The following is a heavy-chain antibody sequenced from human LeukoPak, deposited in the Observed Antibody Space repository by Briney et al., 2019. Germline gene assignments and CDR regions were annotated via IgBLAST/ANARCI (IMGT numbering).Heavy chain of an antibody. CDR3: AIDGPRVATILRAGGETDY. V-gene: IGHV3-21*01. J-gene: IGHJ4*02. CDR2: ISSSSSYI. Sequence: GGSLRLSCAASGFTFSSYSMTWVRQAPGKGLEWVSSISSSSSYIYYADSVKGRFTISRDNAKNSLYLQMNSLRAEDTAGYYCAIDGPRVATILRAGGETDYWGQGTLVTVSS. CDR1: GFTFSSYS. D-gene: IGHD5-24*01.